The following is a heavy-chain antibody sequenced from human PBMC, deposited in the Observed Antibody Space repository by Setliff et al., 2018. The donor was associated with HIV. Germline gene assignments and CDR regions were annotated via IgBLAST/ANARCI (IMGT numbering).Heavy chain of an antibody. D-gene: IGHD2-15*01. CDR2: IYKAGKT. Sequence: GSLRLSCEASGFRVTDTYMAWVRQAPGKGLEWVTLIYKAGKTYYADSVKGRFTISRDNSNNMLFLQMNSLRTEDTAVYYCARSGGDCSGISCYSLWFDPWGHGTLVTVSS. CDR1: GFRVTDTY. J-gene: IGHJ5*02. V-gene: IGHV3-53*01. CDR3: ARSGGDCSGISCYSLWFDP.